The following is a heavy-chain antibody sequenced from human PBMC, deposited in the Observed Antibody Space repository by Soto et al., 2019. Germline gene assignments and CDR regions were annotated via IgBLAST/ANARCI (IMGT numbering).Heavy chain of an antibody. V-gene: IGHV4-61*01. CDR3: ARDRRGRADGFIYYYGMEV. D-gene: IGHD6-13*01. Sequence: QVQLQESGPGLMKPSGTLSLICSVSGESVGRGTNYWSWVRQAPGRGLEWIGYIFDAATAIYNPSFESRVSISLDAAKNQVSLKLNSVTAADTAIYYCARDRRGRADGFIYYYGMEVWGQGTSVTVSS. CDR2: IFDAATA. CDR1: GESVGRGTNY. J-gene: IGHJ6*02.